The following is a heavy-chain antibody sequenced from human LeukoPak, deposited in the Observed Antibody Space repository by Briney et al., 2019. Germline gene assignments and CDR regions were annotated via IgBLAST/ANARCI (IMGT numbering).Heavy chain of an antibody. CDR3: ASGRGYRYCSGGSCYGMDV. J-gene: IGHJ6*02. CDR2: IPYDGSNK. D-gene: IGHD2-15*01. Sequence: GRTLRFSCAASRFTLSSYAMHWVRHAPGKGLEWVALIPYDGSNKYYADSVKGRFTISRDNSKNTLFLQMNSLRAEDTAVYYCASGRGYRYCSGGSCYGMDVWGQGTTVTVSS. CDR1: RFTLSSYA. V-gene: IGHV3-30-3*01.